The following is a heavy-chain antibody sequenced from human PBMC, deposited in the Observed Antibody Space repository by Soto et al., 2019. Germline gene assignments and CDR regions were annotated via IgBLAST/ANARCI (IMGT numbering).Heavy chain of an antibody. D-gene: IGHD2-15*01. CDR3: AREDIQDIVVVVVAPEGLGY. J-gene: IGHJ4*02. CDR1: GYTFTSYG. V-gene: IGHV1-18*01. CDR2: ISGYNGNS. Sequence: ASVKVSCKASGYTFTSYGISWVRQAPGQGLEWMGRISGYNGNSNYAQNLQGRVTMTTDTSTSTAYMELRSLRSDDTAAYYCAREDIQDIVVVVVAPEGLGYRGQGTLVTVSS.